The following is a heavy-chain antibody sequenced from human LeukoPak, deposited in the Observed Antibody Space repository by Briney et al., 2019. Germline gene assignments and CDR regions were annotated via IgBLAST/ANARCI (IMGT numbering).Heavy chain of an antibody. CDR1: GYIFTGYY. CDR3: ARETRPAPTTLVAN. CDR2: INPNSGNT. D-gene: IGHD1-1*01. Sequence: GASVQVSCKASGYIFTGYYIHWGRQAPGQGLEWMGFINPNSGNTNYAQKFQGRVTMTSDTSISTAYMELSSLTSDDTAVYYCARETRPAPTTLVANWGQGTLVTVSS. J-gene: IGHJ4*02. V-gene: IGHV1-2*02.